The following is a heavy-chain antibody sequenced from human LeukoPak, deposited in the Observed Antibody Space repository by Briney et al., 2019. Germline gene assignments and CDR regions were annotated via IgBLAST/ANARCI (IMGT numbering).Heavy chain of an antibody. Sequence: ASVKVSCKASGYTFTSYAMNWVRQAPGQGLEWMGWISAYNGNTNYAQKLQGRVTMTTDTSTSTAYMELRSLRSDDTAVYYCARELGYCTNGVCPGDYWGQGTLVTVSS. D-gene: IGHD2-8*01. CDR1: GYTFTSYA. CDR3: ARELGYCTNGVCPGDY. J-gene: IGHJ4*02. CDR2: ISAYNGNT. V-gene: IGHV1-18*01.